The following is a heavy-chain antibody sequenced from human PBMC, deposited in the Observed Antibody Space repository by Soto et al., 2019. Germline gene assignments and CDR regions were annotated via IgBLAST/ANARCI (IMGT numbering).Heavy chain of an antibody. CDR3: ARDRGVAPPVAGNTHYYYYMDV. CDR2: ISAYNGNT. Sequence: QDQLVQSGVEVKKPGASVKVSCKASGYSFTNYGITWVRQAPGQGFEWMGWISAYNGNTNYAQKFQGRGTMTTDAPTRTAYLELRSLRSDDTAVYYCARDRGVAPPVAGNTHYYYYMDVWGKGTTVTVSS. V-gene: IGHV1-18*01. J-gene: IGHJ6*03. CDR1: GYSFTNYG. D-gene: IGHD6-19*01.